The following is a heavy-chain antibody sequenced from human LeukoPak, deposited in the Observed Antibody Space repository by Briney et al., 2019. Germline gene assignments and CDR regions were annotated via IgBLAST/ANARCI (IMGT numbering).Heavy chain of an antibody. Sequence: GGSLRLSCAASGFTFSSYGMHWVRQAPGKGLEWVAFIRYDGSNKYYADSVKGRFTISRDNSKNTLYLQMNSLRAEDTAVYYCAKDQPYSGSYRGGGAFDIWGQGTMVTVSS. J-gene: IGHJ3*02. V-gene: IGHV3-30*02. CDR1: GFTFSSYG. CDR2: IRYDGSNK. CDR3: AKDQPYSGSYRGGGAFDI. D-gene: IGHD1-26*01.